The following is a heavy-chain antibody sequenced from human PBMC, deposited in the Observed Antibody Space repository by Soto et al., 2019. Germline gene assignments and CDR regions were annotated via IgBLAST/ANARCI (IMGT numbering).Heavy chain of an antibody. V-gene: IGHV3-74*01. CDR3: ATGASRNFFDY. Sequence: GGSLRLSCAASGFIFSNNWMHWVRQTPEEGLVWVSRISGDGSSVYYEDSVRSRFIISRDNTRNTLYLHMDSLRAEDKGVYYCATGASRNFFDYWGLGT. CDR2: ISGDGSSV. CDR1: GFIFSNNW. D-gene: IGHD3-3*01. J-gene: IGHJ4*02.